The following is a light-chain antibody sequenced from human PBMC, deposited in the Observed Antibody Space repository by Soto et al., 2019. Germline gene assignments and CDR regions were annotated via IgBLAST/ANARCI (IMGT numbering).Light chain of an antibody. CDR1: ETLISF. Sequence: EIVLTQSPATLSVSPGERVTLSCRASETLISFLAWYQQKPDHAPRLLIYGASTRATGVPAKFSGSEPATDSTLTISSLQSKDFAVYYCQSYNNWPLAVGQGTKLEI. J-gene: IGKJ2*01. CDR3: QSYNNWPLA. V-gene: IGKV3-15*01. CDR2: GAS.